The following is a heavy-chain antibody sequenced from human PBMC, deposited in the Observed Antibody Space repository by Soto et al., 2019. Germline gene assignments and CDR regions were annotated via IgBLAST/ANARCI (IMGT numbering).Heavy chain of an antibody. J-gene: IGHJ4*02. Sequence: QVQLVQSGAEVKKPGASVKVSCKASGYTFTSYDINWVRQATGQGLEWMGWLNPNSGNTGYAQKFQGRVTITRNTSICTAYMELSILRSEDTAVYYCARERAVAGNDYWGQGTLVTVSS. V-gene: IGHV1-8*01. CDR2: LNPNSGNT. CDR3: ARERAVAGNDY. CDR1: GYTFTSYD. D-gene: IGHD6-13*01.